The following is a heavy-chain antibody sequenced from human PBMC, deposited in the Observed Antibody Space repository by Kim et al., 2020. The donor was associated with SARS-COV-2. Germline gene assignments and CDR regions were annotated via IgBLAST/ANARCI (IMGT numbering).Heavy chain of an antibody. Sequence: GGSLRLSCVASGFSFSNYAMNWIRQGPGKGLEWVSYISSRGSTIFYADSVKGRLTISRDNAKNSLYLQINSLRAEDTAVYYCARDGTLYRSGTFFDNWG. CDR1: GFSFSNYA. CDR3: ARDGTLYRSGTFFDN. CDR2: ISSRGSTI. V-gene: IGHV3-48*03. J-gene: IGHJ4*01. D-gene: IGHD3-10*01.